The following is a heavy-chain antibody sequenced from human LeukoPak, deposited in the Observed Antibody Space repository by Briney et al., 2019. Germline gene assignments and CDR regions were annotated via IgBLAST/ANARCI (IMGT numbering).Heavy chain of an antibody. CDR1: GYTFTSYG. V-gene: IGHV1-18*04. CDR3: ARVMMGYSGYETYDWFDP. J-gene: IGHJ5*02. D-gene: IGHD5-12*01. Sequence: ASVTVSCKASGYTFTSYGISWVRQARGQGVEWMGWISAYNGNTNYAQKLQGRVTMTTDTSTSTAYMELRSLRSDDTAVYYCARVMMGYSGYETYDWFDPWGQGTLVTVSS. CDR2: ISAYNGNT.